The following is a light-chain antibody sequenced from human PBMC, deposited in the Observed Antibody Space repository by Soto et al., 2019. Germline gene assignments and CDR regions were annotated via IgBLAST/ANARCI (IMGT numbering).Light chain of an antibody. CDR3: AAWDDSLNVLV. J-gene: IGLJ2*01. Sequence: QSVLTQPPSVSGTPGQRVNMSCSGSSSNIGSKSVSWYQHLPQTAPKLLIYSNNQRPSGVPGRFSGSKSGTSASLAISGLHSDDETQYYCAAWDDSLNVLVFGGGTKVTVL. V-gene: IGLV1-44*01. CDR2: SNN. CDR1: SSNIGSKS.